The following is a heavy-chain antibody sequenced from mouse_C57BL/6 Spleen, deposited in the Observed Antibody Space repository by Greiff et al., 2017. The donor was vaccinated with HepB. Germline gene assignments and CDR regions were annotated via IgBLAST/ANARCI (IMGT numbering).Heavy chain of an antibody. V-gene: IGHV1-15*01. Sequence: LVESGAELVRPGASVTLSCKASGYTFTDYEMYWVKQTPVHGLEWIGAIVPETGGTAYNQKFKGKAILTAYKSSSTAYMELRSLTSEDSAVYYCTRSGVTTKFAYWGQGTLVTVSA. D-gene: IGHD2-2*01. CDR3: TRSGVTTKFAY. CDR1: GYTFTDYE. CDR2: IVPETGGT. J-gene: IGHJ3*01.